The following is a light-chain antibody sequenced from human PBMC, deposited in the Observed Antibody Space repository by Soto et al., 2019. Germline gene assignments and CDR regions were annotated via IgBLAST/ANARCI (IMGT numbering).Light chain of an antibody. V-gene: IGKV1-5*03. CDR3: QQDNSYSLT. J-gene: IGKJ1*01. CDR2: KAS. Sequence: DIQMTQSPSTLSASVGDRVTITCRASQSISSWLAWYQQKPGKAPKLLIYKASTLESGVPSRFSGSGSGTEFTLTISSLQPEDFATYYCQQDNSYSLTFGQGTKVDIK. CDR1: QSISSW.